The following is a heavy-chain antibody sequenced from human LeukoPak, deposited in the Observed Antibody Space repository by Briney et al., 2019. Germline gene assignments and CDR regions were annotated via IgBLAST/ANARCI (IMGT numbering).Heavy chain of an antibody. D-gene: IGHD2-8*01. Sequence: PGGSLRLSCAASGFIFSDYYMSWIRQAPGKGLEWISYISGSGTYTNYADSVKGRFTVSRDNSKDTVYLQMNSLRGEDTAVYYCAKELMGFDYWGQGSLVTVSS. CDR3: AKELMGFDY. J-gene: IGHJ4*02. CDR1: GFIFSDYY. V-gene: IGHV3-11*05. CDR2: ISGSGTYT.